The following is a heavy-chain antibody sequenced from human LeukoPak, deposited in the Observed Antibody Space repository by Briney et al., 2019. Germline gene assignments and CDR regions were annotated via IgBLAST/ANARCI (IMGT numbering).Heavy chain of an antibody. CDR1: GFTFSSYA. D-gene: IGHD2-21*02. CDR3: ARDEGSDLYYYYGMDV. Sequence: GGSLRLSCAASGFTFSSYAMSWVRQAPGKGLEWVSVIYSGGSTYYADSVKGRFTISRDNSKNTLYLQMNSLRAEDTAVYYCARDEGSDLYYYYGMDVWGQGTTVTVSS. J-gene: IGHJ6*02. CDR2: IYSGGST. V-gene: IGHV3-66*01.